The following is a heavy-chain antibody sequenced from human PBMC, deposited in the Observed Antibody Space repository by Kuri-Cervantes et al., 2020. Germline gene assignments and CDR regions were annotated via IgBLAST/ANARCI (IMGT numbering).Heavy chain of an antibody. V-gene: IGHV4-39*02. CDR2: IYYSGST. Sequence: GSLRLSCAVSGGSISSSSYYWGWIRQPPGKGLEWIGSIYYSGSTYYNPSLKSRVTISVDTSKNQFSLKLSSVTAADTALYYCATDQQGPAYWGQGTLVTVSS. CDR1: GGSISSSSYY. CDR3: ATDQQGPAY. J-gene: IGHJ4*02.